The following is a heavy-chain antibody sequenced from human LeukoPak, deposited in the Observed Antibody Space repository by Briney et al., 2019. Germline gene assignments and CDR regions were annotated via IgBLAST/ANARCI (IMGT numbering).Heavy chain of an antibody. CDR1: GFTFSSYA. CDR2: ISGSGGST. D-gene: IGHD6-13*01. CDR3: AKGPAGTVEFFDY. J-gene: IGHJ4*02. Sequence: QAGGSLRLSCAASGFTFSSYAMSWVRQAPGKGLEWVSAISGSGGSTYYADSVKGRFTISRDNSKNTLYLQMNSLRAEDTAVYYCAKGPAGTVEFFDYWGQGTLVTVSS. V-gene: IGHV3-23*01.